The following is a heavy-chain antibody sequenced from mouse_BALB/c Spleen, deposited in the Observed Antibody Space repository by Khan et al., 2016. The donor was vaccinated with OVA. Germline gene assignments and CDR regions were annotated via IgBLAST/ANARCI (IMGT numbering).Heavy chain of an antibody. V-gene: IGHV1-5*01. D-gene: IGHD3-1*01. J-gene: IGHJ3*01. CDR3: TSAGCGAFTY. CDR1: GYSFTSYW. Sequence: VRLQQSGPVLARPGASVKMSCKASGYSFTSYWMHWIKQRPGQGLEWIGCIFPGNSDTTHNQKFKGKAKLPAVTSASTAYLELSSLTNEDSAVYYCTSAGCGAFTYWGQGTLVTVSA. CDR2: IFPGNSDT.